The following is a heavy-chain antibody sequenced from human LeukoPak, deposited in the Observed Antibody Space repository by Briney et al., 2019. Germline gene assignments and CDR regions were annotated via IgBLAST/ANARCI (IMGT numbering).Heavy chain of an antibody. CDR2: INHSGST. CDR1: GFTFDDYG. V-gene: IGHV4-34*01. D-gene: IGHD1-26*01. Sequence: GSLRLSCAASGFTFDDYGMSWVRQAPGKGLKWIGEINHSGSTNYNPSLKSRVTISVDTSKNQFSLKLSSVTAADTAVYYCARGPQIKGSRRVGATPFDYWGQGTLVTVSS. CDR3: ARGPQIKGSRRVGATPFDY. J-gene: IGHJ4*02.